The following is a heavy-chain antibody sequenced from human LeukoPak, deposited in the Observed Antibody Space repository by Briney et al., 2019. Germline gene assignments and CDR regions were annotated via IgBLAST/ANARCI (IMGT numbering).Heavy chain of an antibody. CDR3: ARASLLALSDLGYCSGTSCRYMGAYFDY. J-gene: IGHJ4*02. Sequence: ASVKVSCKASGYTFTSYGISWVRQAPGQGLEWMGWIGAYNGNTNYAQKLQGRVTMTTDTSTSTAYMELRSLRSDDTAVYYCARASLLALSDLGYCSGTSCRYMGAYFDYWGQGTLVTVSS. D-gene: IGHD2-2*01. CDR1: GYTFTSYG. CDR2: IGAYNGNT. V-gene: IGHV1-18*01.